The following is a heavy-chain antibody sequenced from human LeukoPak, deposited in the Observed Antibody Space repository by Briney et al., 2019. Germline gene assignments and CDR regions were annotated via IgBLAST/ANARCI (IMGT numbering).Heavy chain of an antibody. CDR3: AKDRGRQQPDGEFDY. V-gene: IGHV3-30*04. Sequence: PGRSLRLSCAASGFTFSSYAMHWVRQAPGKGLEWVAVISYDGSNKYYADSVKGRFTISRDNSKNTLYLQMNSLRAEDTAVYYCAKDRGRQQPDGEFDYWGQGTLVTVSS. J-gene: IGHJ4*02. CDR1: GFTFSSYA. D-gene: IGHD6-13*01. CDR2: ISYDGSNK.